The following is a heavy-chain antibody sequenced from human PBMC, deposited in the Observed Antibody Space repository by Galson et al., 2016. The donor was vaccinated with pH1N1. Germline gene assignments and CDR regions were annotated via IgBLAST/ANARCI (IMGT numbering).Heavy chain of an antibody. CDR1: GDTFTSYA. J-gene: IGHJ4*02. CDR3: ASSYYYDSSGYTD. V-gene: IGHV1-3*01. CDR2: INAGNGIP. D-gene: IGHD3-22*01. Sequence: SVKVSCKASGDTFTSYAMHWVRQAPGQRLEWMGWINAGNGIPKYSQRFQGRVTITRDTSASTAYMELSSLRSEDTAVYYCASSYYYDSSGYTDRGQGTLVTVSS.